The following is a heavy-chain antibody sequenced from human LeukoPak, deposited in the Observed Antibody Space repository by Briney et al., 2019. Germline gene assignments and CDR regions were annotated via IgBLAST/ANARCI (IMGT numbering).Heavy chain of an antibody. Sequence: GGSLRLSCAASGFTFDDYAMHWVRQAPGKGLEWVSGISWNSDSIGYADSVKGRFTISRDNAKNSLYLQMNSLRAEDTALYYCAKGPSGSGTYYTFFDYWGQGTLVTVSS. J-gene: IGHJ4*02. D-gene: IGHD3-10*01. V-gene: IGHV3-9*01. CDR2: ISWNSDSI. CDR1: GFTFDDYA. CDR3: AKGPSGSGTYYTFFDY.